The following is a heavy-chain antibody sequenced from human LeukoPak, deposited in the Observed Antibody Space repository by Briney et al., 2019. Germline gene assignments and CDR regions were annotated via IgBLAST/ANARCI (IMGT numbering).Heavy chain of an antibody. Sequence: GGSLRLSCAASGFTFSSAWMSWVRQAPGKGLEWVGRIKSKTDGGTTDYAAPVKGRFTISRDDSKNTLYLQMNSLKTEDTAVYYCTTERPYYYDSSGYYTEFDPWGQGTLVTVSS. CDR2: IKSKTDGGTT. V-gene: IGHV3-15*01. D-gene: IGHD3-22*01. CDR1: GFTFSSAW. CDR3: TTERPYYYDSSGYYTEFDP. J-gene: IGHJ5*02.